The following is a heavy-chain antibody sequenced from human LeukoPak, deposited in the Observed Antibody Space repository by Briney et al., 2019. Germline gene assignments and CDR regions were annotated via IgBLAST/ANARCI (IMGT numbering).Heavy chain of an antibody. CDR1: GVSISSSNSY. Sequence: PSETLSLTCSVSGVSISSSNSYWGWIRQPPGKGLEWIGSIYYTGNTYYNASLKSRVTISVDTSKNQFSLKLSSVTAADTAVYYCARVSGYDWESFYDYWGQGTLVTVSS. CDR2: IYYTGNT. V-gene: IGHV4-39*07. CDR3: ARVSGYDWESFYDY. J-gene: IGHJ4*02. D-gene: IGHD5-12*01.